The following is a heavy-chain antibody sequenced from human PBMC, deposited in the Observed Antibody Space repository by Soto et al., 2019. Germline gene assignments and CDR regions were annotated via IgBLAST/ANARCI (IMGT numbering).Heavy chain of an antibody. CDR1: GGSISSRDW. J-gene: IGHJ4*02. CDR3: AAGNVDSMLES. D-gene: IGHD3-3*01. V-gene: IGHV4-4*02. CDR2: MYHSGGT. Sequence: PSETLSLTCAVSGGSISSRDWWTWVRQAPGKGLEWIGKMYHSGGTDYSPSLKSRVTISIDKSQKHFSLKLSSVTAADTAVHFCAAGNVDSMLESWGRGTLVTVSS.